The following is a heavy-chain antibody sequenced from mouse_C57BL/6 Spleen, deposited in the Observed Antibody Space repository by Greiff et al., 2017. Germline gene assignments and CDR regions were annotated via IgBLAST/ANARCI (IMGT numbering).Heavy chain of an antibody. D-gene: IGHD1-1*01. CDR2: IDPEDGDT. CDR1: GFNIKDYY. V-gene: IGHV14-1*01. J-gene: IGHJ4*01. Sequence: VQLQQSGAELVRPGASVKLSCTASGFNIKDYYMHWVKQRPEQGLEWIGRIDPEDGDTEYAPKFQGKATMTADTSSNTAYLQLSSLTSEDTAVYYCTTQRATKDYYAMDYWGQGTSVTVSS. CDR3: TTQRATKDYYAMDY.